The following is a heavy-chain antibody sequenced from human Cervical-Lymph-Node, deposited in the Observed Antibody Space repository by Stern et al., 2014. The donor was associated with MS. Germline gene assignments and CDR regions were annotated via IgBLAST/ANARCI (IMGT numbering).Heavy chain of an antibody. D-gene: IGHD3-16*01. V-gene: IGHV3-30*18. CDR3: AKAGGVRNLDYYFDL. J-gene: IGHJ2*01. CDR2: TSYDGNDE. CDR1: GFTFSSYG. Sequence: VQLVESGGGVVQPGRSLRLSCAASGFTFSSYGMHWVRQAPGKGLEWVAVTSYDGNDERYADSVKGRFTISRDNSRNTLYLQMNSLRSEDTAVYNCAKAGGVRNLDYYFDLWGRGTLVTVSS.